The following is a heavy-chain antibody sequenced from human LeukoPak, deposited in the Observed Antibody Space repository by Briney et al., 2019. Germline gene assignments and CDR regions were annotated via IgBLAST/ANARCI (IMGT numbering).Heavy chain of an antibody. D-gene: IGHD3-3*01. V-gene: IGHV4-59*01. CDR2: IYYSGST. CDR3: ARVRPLRFLEWLPTEQVFWFDP. J-gene: IGHJ5*02. CDR1: GGSISSYY. Sequence: SETLSLTCTVSGGSISSYYWSWIRQPPGKGLEWIGYIYYSGSTNYNPSLKSRVTISVDTSKNQFSLKLSPVTAPDTAVYYCARVRPLRFLEWLPTEQVFWFDPWGQGTLVTVSS.